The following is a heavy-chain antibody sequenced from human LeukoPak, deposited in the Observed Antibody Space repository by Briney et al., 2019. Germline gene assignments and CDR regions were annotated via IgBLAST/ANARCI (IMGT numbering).Heavy chain of an antibody. CDR2: IYYSGST. D-gene: IGHD3-10*01. CDR3: ARIGEAAVDY. Sequence: SETLSLTCAVYGGSFSGYYWSWIRQPPGKGLEWIGTIYYSGSTYYNPSLKSRVTISVDTSKNQFSLKLSSVTAADTAVFYCARIGEAAVDYWGQGTLVTVSS. V-gene: IGHV4-34*01. J-gene: IGHJ4*02. CDR1: GGSFSGYY.